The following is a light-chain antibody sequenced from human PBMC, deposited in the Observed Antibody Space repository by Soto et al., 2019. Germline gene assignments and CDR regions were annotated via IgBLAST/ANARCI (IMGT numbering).Light chain of an antibody. CDR2: EGS. J-gene: IGLJ2*01. V-gene: IGLV2-23*01. Sequence: QSALTQPASVSGSPGQSITISCTGTSSDVGTYNLVSWYQQHPGKAPKLMIYEGSKRPSGVSDRFSGSKSGNPASLTISGLQAEDEADYYCSSYAGSSTSDVVFGGGTTLTVL. CDR3: SSYAGSSTSDVV. CDR1: SSDVGTYNL.